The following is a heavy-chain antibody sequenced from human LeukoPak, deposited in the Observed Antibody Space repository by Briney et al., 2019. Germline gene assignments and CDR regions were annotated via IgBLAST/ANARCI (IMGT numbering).Heavy chain of an antibody. V-gene: IGHV4-34*01. J-gene: IGHJ5*02. CDR1: GGSFSGYY. Sequence: SETLSLTCAVYGGSFSGYYWSWIRQPPGKGLEWIGEINHSGSTNYNPPLKSRVTISVDTSKNQFSLKLSSVTAADTAVYHCARDRIPWGQGTLVTVSS. CDR3: ARDRIP. CDR2: INHSGST.